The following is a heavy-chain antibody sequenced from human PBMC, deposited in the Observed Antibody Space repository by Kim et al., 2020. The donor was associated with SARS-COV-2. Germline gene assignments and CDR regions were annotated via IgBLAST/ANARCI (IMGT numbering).Heavy chain of an antibody. J-gene: IGHJ4*02. D-gene: IGHD5-18*01. CDR1: GYTFTNYY. Sequence: ASVKVSCKASGYTFTNYYMHWVRQAPGQGLEWMGIIIPSDGSTTYAQKFQGRVTLTMDTSTSTVYMELSSLTSEDTAVYYCAREKGYTNGAHFDFWGQGALVTVSS. V-gene: IGHV1-46*01. CDR2: IIPSDGST. CDR3: AREKGYTNGAHFDF.